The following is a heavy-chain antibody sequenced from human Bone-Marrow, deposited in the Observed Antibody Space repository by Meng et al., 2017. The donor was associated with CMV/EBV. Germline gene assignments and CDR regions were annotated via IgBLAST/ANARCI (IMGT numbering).Heavy chain of an antibody. CDR3: ARQGPVVPADIRNYYYGMDV. V-gene: IGHV5-51*01. J-gene: IGHJ6*02. D-gene: IGHD2-2*02. CDR2: IYSGDSDT. Sequence: GESLKISCKGSGYSFTSYWIDWVRQVPGKGLEWMGIIYSGDSDTRYSLSFQGQVTISADKSISTAYLQWSSLKASDTAMYYCARQGPVVPADIRNYYYGMDVWGQGTTVTVSS. CDR1: GYSFTSYW.